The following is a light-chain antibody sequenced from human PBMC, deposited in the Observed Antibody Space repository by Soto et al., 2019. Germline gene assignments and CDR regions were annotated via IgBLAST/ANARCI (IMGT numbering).Light chain of an antibody. CDR1: QSVTCAT. V-gene: IGKV3-20*01. J-gene: IGKJ1*01. CDR3: QQYGTSPSWT. CDR2: GGS. Sequence: ETVLTQSPGSRCLSPGERATLSCRASQSVTCATLAWYQQKPGQAPRLLLYGGSTRATGIPDRFSGSGSGTDFTLTVSRLEPDDVAVYYCQQYGTSPSWTFGQGTKVEIK.